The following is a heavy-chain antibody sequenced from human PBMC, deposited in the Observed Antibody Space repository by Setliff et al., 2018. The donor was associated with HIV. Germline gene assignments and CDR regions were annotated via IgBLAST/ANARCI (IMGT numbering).Heavy chain of an antibody. D-gene: IGHD5-18*01. J-gene: IGHJ3*02. CDR2: IYYNGNT. V-gene: IGHV4-59*11. CDR1: GGSISSHY. Sequence: PSETLSLTCAVSGGSISSHYWSWIRLPPGKGLEWIGTIYYNGNTNYNPSLRSRVTISLDTSKNQVSLKLSSVAAADTAVYYCARGGYRDAFDIWGQGTMVTVSS. CDR3: ARGGYRDAFDI.